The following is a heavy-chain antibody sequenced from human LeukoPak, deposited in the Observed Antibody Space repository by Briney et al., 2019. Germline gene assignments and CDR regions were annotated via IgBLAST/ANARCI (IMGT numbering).Heavy chain of an antibody. Sequence: GGSLRLSCAASGFMFSTYWMTWVRQAPGKGLEWVSSISSSSSYIYYADSVKGRFTISRDNAKNSLYLQMNSLRAEDTAVYYCARDYGYYYDSSGYYLDYWGQGTLVTVSS. CDR2: ISSSSSYI. J-gene: IGHJ4*02. CDR3: ARDYGYYYDSSGYYLDY. CDR1: GFMFSTYW. V-gene: IGHV3-21*01. D-gene: IGHD3-22*01.